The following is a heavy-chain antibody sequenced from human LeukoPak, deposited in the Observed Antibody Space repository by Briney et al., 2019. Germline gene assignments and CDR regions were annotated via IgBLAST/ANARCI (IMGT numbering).Heavy chain of an antibody. CDR2: ISSSSSYI. Sequence: GGSLRLSCAASGFTFSSYSMNWVRQAPGKGLEWVSSISSSSSYIYYADSVKGRFTISRDNAKNSLYLQMNSLRAEDTAVYYCARLGSPHRGPITMVRGVKPYYFDYWGQGTLVTVSS. CDR1: GFTFSSYS. J-gene: IGHJ4*02. D-gene: IGHD3-10*01. V-gene: IGHV3-21*01. CDR3: ARLGSPHRGPITMVRGVKPYYFDY.